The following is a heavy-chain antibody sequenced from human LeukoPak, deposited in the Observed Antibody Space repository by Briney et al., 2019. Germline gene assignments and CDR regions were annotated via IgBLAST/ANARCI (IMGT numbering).Heavy chain of an antibody. CDR2: ISSSSSYI. CDR1: GFTFSSYS. CDR3: ARGPIFGVVRYFDP. D-gene: IGHD3-3*01. Sequence: GGSLRLSCAASGFTFSSYSMNWVRQAPGKGLEWVSSISSSSSYIYYADSVKGRFTISRDNAKNSLYLQMNSLRAEDTAVYYCARGPIFGVVRYFDPWGQGTLVTVSS. V-gene: IGHV3-21*01. J-gene: IGHJ5*02.